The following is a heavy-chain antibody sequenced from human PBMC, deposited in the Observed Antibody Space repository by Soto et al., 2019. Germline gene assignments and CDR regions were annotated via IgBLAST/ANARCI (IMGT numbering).Heavy chain of an antibody. V-gene: IGHV3-23*01. J-gene: IGHJ3*02. Sequence: EVQLLESGGGLVQPGGSLRLSCAASGFTFSSYAMSWVRQAPGKGLEWVSAISGSGGSTYYADSVKGRFTISRDNSTNTLYLQMNSLRAEDTAVYYCAKDRGYDLWSGYRDEPDAFDIWGQGTMVTVSS. CDR2: ISGSGGST. CDR1: GFTFSSYA. CDR3: AKDRGYDLWSGYRDEPDAFDI. D-gene: IGHD3-3*01.